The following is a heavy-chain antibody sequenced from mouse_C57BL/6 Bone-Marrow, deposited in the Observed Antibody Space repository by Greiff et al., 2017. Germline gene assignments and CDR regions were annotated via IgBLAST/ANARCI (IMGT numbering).Heavy chain of an antibody. D-gene: IGHD1-1*01. Sequence: QVHVKQSGAELVRPGTSVKMSCKASGYTFTNYWIGWAKQRPGHGLEWIGDIYPGGGYTNYNEKFKGKATLTADKSSSTAYMQFSSLTSEDSAIYYCARFHGSSYGFAYWGQGTLVTVSA. J-gene: IGHJ3*01. CDR3: ARFHGSSYGFAY. CDR1: GYTFTNYW. CDR2: IYPGGGYT. V-gene: IGHV1-63*01.